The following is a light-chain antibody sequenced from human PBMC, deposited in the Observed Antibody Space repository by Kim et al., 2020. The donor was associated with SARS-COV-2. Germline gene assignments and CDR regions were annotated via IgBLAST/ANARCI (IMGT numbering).Light chain of an antibody. CDR1: QDITNY. CDR3: QQYDPLIT. CDR2: DAS. Sequence: DVQMTQSPSTLSASVGDRVTITCQASQDITNYLNWYQQQPGKAPKLLIYDASILEAGVPSRFSGRGSGTYFSFTITNLQPEDVATYYCQQYDPLITFGQGTRLEIK. J-gene: IGKJ5*01. V-gene: IGKV1-33*01.